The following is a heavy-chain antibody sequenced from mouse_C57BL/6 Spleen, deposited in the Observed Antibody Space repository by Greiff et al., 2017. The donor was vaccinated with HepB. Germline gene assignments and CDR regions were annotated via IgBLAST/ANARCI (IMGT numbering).Heavy chain of an antibody. J-gene: IGHJ3*01. Sequence: EVKLMESGPVLVKPGASVKMSCKASGYTFTDYYMNWVKQSHGKSLEWIGVINPYNGGTSYNQKFKGKATLTVDKSSSTAYMELNSLTSEDSAVYYCARSYGSSYGFAYWGQGTLVTVSA. V-gene: IGHV1-19*01. CDR3: ARSYGSSYGFAY. CDR2: INPYNGGT. CDR1: GYTFTDYY. D-gene: IGHD1-1*01.